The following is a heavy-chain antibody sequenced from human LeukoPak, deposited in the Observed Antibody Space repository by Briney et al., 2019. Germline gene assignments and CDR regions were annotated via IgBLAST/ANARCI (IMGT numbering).Heavy chain of an antibody. CDR1: GYTFTGYY. D-gene: IGHD3-22*01. Sequence: ASVKVSCKASGYTFTGYYMHWVRQAPGQGLEWMGWINPNSGGTNYAQKFQGRVTMTRDTSISTAYMELSRLRSDDTAVYYCARDRGRPNYYYDSSGYYSHWGQGTLVTVSS. V-gene: IGHV1-2*02. J-gene: IGHJ4*02. CDR2: INPNSGGT. CDR3: ARDRGRPNYYYDSSGYYSH.